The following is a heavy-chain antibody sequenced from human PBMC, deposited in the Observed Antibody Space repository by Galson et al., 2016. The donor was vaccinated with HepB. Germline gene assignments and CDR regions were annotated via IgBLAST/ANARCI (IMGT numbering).Heavy chain of an antibody. D-gene: IGHD4-17*01. CDR3: AKDRRWNSGANAYGWFDS. Sequence: SLRLSCAASGFTFSSNAMSCARQAPGTELEWVSPINGGGNLPYYADSVQGRFAISRDNSRSTLFLQMNSLRSEDSAIYFCAKDRRWNSGANAYGWFDSWGQGALVTVSS. CDR1: GFTFSSNA. J-gene: IGHJ5*01. V-gene: IGHV3-23*01. CDR2: INGGGNLP.